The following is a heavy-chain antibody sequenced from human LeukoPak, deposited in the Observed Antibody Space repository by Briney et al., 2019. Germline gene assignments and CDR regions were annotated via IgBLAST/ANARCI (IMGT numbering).Heavy chain of an antibody. Sequence: SETLSLTCTVSGGSISSYYWRWLRQPPGKGLEWIGYIYYSGSINYNPSLKRRVTISVDTSKNQFYPKLSSVTPADTAVYYCARVAYGDYGGSYFDYWGQGTLATVSS. J-gene: IGHJ4*02. CDR1: GGSISSYY. D-gene: IGHD4-17*01. CDR3: ARVAYGDYGGSYFDY. CDR2: IYYSGSI. V-gene: IGHV4-59*01.